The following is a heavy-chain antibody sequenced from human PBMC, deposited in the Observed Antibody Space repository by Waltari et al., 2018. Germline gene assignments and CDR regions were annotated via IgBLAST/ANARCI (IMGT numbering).Heavy chain of an antibody. J-gene: IGHJ3*02. D-gene: IGHD4-17*01. CDR2: YDPEDGET. Sequence: QVQLVQSGAEVKKPGASVKVSCKVSGYTLTELSMHWVRQAPGKGLEWMGGYDPEDGETIYAQKLQSRVTMTEDKSTDTAYMELSGLRSEDTAVYYCATDGPHYGDAFDIWGQGTMVTVSS. CDR1: GYTLTELS. CDR3: ATDGPHYGDAFDI. V-gene: IGHV1-24*01.